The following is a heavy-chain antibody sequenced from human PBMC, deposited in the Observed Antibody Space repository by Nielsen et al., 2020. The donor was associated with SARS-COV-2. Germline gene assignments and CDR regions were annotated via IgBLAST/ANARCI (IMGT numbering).Heavy chain of an antibody. V-gene: IGHV3-20*04. CDR1: GFTFDDYG. CDR3: TRVNPISGSWFDAFDS. J-gene: IGHJ3*02. D-gene: IGHD6-13*01. Sequence: GESLKISCAASGFTFDDYGMSWVRQAPGKGLEWVSGINWNGGSTGYADSVKGRFTISRDDSKNTAFLQMNRLKIEDTAVYFCTRVNPISGSWFDAFDSGGQGTMVTVSS. CDR2: INWNGGST.